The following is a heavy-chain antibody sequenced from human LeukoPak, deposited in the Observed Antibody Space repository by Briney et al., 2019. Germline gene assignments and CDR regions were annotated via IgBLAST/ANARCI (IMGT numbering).Heavy chain of an antibody. CDR1: GGSISSYY. CDR2: IYYSGST. J-gene: IGHJ3*02. CDR3: ARERARAFDI. Sequence: SETLSLTCTVSGGSISSYYWSWIQQPPGKGLEWIGYIYYSGSTNYNPSLKSRVPISVDTSKNQFSLKLSSVTAADTAVYYCARERARAFDIWGQGTMVTVSS. V-gene: IGHV4-59*01.